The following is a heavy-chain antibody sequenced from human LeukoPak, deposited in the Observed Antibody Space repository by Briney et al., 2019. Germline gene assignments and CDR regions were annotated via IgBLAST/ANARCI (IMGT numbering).Heavy chain of an antibody. Sequence: SETLSLTCTVSGGPISSYYWSWIRQPPGKGLEWIGYIYYSGSTNYNPSLKSRVTISVDTSKNQFSLKLSSVTAADTAVYYCARPNSSGGSCYSDWYFEYWGQGTLVTVSS. CDR1: GGPISSYY. J-gene: IGHJ4*02. CDR2: IYYSGST. V-gene: IGHV4-59*01. CDR3: ARPNSSGGSCYSDWYFEY. D-gene: IGHD2-15*01.